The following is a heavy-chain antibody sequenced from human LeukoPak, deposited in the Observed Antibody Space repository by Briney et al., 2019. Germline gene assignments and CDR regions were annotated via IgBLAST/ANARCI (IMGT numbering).Heavy chain of an antibody. CDR2: IYYSGST. Sequence: SETLSLTCSVSGGSISSYYWSWIRQPPGKGLEWIGYIYYSGSTNYNPSLKSRVTISVDTSKNQFSLKLSSVTAADTAVYYCARSPGRAVAVPFDYWGQGTLVTVSS. CDR1: GGSISSYY. CDR3: ARSPGRAVAVPFDY. J-gene: IGHJ4*02. V-gene: IGHV4-59*01. D-gene: IGHD6-19*01.